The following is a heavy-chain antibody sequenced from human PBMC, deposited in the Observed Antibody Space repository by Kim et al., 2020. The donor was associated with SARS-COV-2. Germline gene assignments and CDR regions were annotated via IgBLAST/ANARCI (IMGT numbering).Heavy chain of an antibody. V-gene: IGHV4-34*01. D-gene: IGHD2-2*02. CDR2: INHSGST. Sequence: SETLSLTCAVYGGSFSGYYWSWIRQPPGKGLEWIGEINHSGSTNYNPSLKSRVTISVDTSKNQFSLKLSSVTAADTAVYYCARGLGGYCSSTSCYRRG. CDR1: GGSFSGYY. CDR3: ARGLGGYCSSTSCYR. J-gene: IGHJ6*01.